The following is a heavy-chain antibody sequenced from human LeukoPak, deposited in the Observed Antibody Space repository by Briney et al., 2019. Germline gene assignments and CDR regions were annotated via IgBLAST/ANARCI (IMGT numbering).Heavy chain of an antibody. CDR1: GGSFSGYY. CDR3: ASVKVVVVPAAMDY. J-gene: IGHJ4*02. D-gene: IGHD2-2*01. CDR2: INHSGST. Sequence: SETLSLTCAVYGGSFSGYYWSWIRQPPGKGLEWIGEINHSGSTNYNPSLKSRVTISVDTSKNQFSLKLSSLTAADTAVYYCASVKVVVVPAAMDYCGQGTLVTVSS. V-gene: IGHV4-34*01.